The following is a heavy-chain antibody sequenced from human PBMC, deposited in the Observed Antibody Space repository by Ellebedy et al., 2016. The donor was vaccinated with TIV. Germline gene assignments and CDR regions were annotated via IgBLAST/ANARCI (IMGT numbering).Heavy chain of an antibody. J-gene: IGHJ5*02. V-gene: IGHV3-7*01. CDR1: GFSFRSYW. D-gene: IGHD3-10*01. Sequence: PGGSLRLSCVASGFSFRSYWMSWVRQAPGKGLEWVANIYQDGSNQYYVDSVKGRFTISRDNANKSLFLQMNSLRLEDTAVYYCAKVLFAFGEFESPFDPWGQGTLVTVSS. CDR2: IYQDGSNQ. CDR3: AKVLFAFGEFESPFDP.